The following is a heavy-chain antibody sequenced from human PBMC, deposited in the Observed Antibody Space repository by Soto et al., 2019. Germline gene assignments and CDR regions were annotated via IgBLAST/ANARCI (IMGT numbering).Heavy chain of an antibody. CDR3: AKRGRQWLVTSDFNY. Sequence: VQLVESGGGVVQPGRSLRLSCAASGFTFSDYAMHWVRQAPGKGLEWVAVVSHDGRNTHYADSVKGRFTISRDSSKNTVSLEMTRRRAEDTAVYYCAKRGRQWLVTSDFNYWGQGALVTVSS. J-gene: IGHJ4*02. CDR1: GFTFSDYA. V-gene: IGHV3-30*18. CDR2: VSHDGRNT. D-gene: IGHD6-19*01.